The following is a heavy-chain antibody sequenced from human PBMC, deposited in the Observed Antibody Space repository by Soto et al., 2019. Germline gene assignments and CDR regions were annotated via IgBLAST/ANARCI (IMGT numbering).Heavy chain of an antibody. CDR1: GFTFSGYN. V-gene: IGHV3-11*01. J-gene: IGHJ4*02. D-gene: IGHD6-6*01. CDR3: ARRGTISSAHHFDH. Sequence: QVQLVESGGGLVKPGGSLRLSCAASGFTFSGYNMSWIRQAPGKGLEWVSYITSSGSNTFDAESVKCRFTISRDNTMNLLYLQMNSLSAEDTAAYYCARRGTISSAHHFDHWGQGPLVTVSS. CDR2: ITSSGSNT.